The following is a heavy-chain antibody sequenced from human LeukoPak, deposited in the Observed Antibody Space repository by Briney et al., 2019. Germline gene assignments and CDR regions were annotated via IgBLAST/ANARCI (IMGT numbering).Heavy chain of an antibody. CDR2: IYYSGST. CDR1: GGSISSGGYY. Sequence: SQTLSLTCTVSGGSISSGGYYWSWIRQHPGKGLEWIGYIYYSGSTYYNPSLKSRVTISVATSKNQFPLKLSSVTAADTAVYYCARALPGIAAAGTLDYWGPGTLVTVSS. D-gene: IGHD6-13*01. J-gene: IGHJ4*02. V-gene: IGHV4-31*03. CDR3: ARALPGIAAAGTLDY.